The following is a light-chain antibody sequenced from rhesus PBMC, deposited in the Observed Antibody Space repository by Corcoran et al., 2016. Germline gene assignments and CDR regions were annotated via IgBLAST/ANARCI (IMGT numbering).Light chain of an antibody. CDR3: QHGYGTPYS. V-gene: IGKV1-74*01. CDR2: KAC. Sequence: DIQMTQSPSSLSASVGDRVTITCRASENVNNYINWYQQKHGKVPKLLNYKACTLQSGVPSRFSGSGSGTDYTLTISSLQPEDVATYYCQHGYGTPYSFGQGTKVEIK. J-gene: IGKJ2*01. CDR1: ENVNNY.